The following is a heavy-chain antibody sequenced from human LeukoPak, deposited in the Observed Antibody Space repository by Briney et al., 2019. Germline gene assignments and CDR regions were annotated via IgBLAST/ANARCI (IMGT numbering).Heavy chain of an antibody. Sequence: GGSLRLSCAASGFTFNNFGMGWVRQAPGKGLEWVSAISGSGVTTHYAGSVKGRFSISRDNSKNTLYLQMNSLRAEDTALYYCAKKVVVGATSPYSDFQDWGQGTLVTVSS. CDR2: ISGSGVTT. CDR3: AKKVVVGATSPYSDFQD. D-gene: IGHD1-26*01. J-gene: IGHJ1*01. V-gene: IGHV3-23*01. CDR1: GFTFNNFG.